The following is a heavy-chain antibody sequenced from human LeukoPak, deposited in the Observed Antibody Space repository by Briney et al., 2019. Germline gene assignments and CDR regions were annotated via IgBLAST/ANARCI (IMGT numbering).Heavy chain of an antibody. D-gene: IGHD6-19*01. V-gene: IGHV4-39*07. Sequence: SETLSLTCTVSGDSVRSTNYYWGWIRQPPGKGLEWIGSIYYSGTTYYNTSLKSRVTISVDTPKNQFSLRLASVTAADTAVYYCAGGTYSSGFDYWGQGTLVTVSS. CDR2: IYYSGTT. CDR3: AGGTYSSGFDY. CDR1: GDSVRSTNYY. J-gene: IGHJ4*02.